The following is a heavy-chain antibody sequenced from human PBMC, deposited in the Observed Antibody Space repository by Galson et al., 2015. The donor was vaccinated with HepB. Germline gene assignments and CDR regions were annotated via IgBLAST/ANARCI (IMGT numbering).Heavy chain of an antibody. CDR3: AKAGDYYYYYGMDV. V-gene: IGHV3-30*18. CDR2: ISYDGSNK. CDR1: GFTFSSYG. D-gene: IGHD3-10*01. Sequence: SLRLSCAASGFTFSSYGMHWVRQAPGKGLEWVAVISYDGSNKYYADSVKGRFTISRDNSKNTLYLQMNSLRAEDTAVYYCAKAGDYYYYYGMDVWGQGTTVTVSS. J-gene: IGHJ6*02.